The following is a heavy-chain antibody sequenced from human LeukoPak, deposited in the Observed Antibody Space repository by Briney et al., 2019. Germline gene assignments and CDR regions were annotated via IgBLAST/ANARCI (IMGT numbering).Heavy chain of an antibody. CDR1: GLTFSRSA. D-gene: IGHD4-23*01. CDR2: ISNSGGST. V-gene: IGHV3-23*01. CDR3: VKSDGGLLPFDY. J-gene: IGHJ4*02. Sequence: GGSLRLSCAASGLTFSRSAMNWVRQAPGKGLEWVSTISNSGGSTYYADSVKGRFTISRDNPKNTLYLQMNSLRVDDTAVYYCVKSDGGLLPFDYWGQGTLVTVSS.